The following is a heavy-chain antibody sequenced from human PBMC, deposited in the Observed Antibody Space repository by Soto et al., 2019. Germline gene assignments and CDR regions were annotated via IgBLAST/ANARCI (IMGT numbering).Heavy chain of an antibody. CDR1: GFTFSDYA. CDR3: TRDSGIVLVPVTSMDV. V-gene: IGHV3-30*03. Sequence: GGSLRLSCAASGFTFSDYAMHWVRQAPGKGLEWVAVVSHDGRNTHYADSVKGRFTISRDSSKNAVSLQMIGLRAEDTAVYYCTRDSGIVLVPVTSMDVWGQGTTVTVSS. CDR2: VSHDGRNT. J-gene: IGHJ6*02. D-gene: IGHD2-2*01.